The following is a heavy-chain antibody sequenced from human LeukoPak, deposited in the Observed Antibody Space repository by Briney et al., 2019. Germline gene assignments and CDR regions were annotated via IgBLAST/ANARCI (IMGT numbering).Heavy chain of an antibody. D-gene: IGHD4-23*01. CDR2: IRYDGSSH. CDR1: GFTFNRFG. CDR3: AKDNLAPGGNPRVWFDP. Sequence: GGSLRLSCAASGFTFNRFGMHWVRQAPGKGLEWVAFIRYDGSSHNYADSVKGRVTISRDNPKNTVDLQMNSLRAEDTAVYYCAKDNLAPGGNPRVWFDPWGQGTLVIVSS. V-gene: IGHV3-30*02. J-gene: IGHJ5*02.